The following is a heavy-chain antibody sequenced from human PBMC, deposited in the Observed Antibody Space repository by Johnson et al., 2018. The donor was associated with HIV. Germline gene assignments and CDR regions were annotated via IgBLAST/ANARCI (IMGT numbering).Heavy chain of an antibody. D-gene: IGHD6-13*01. Sequence: VQLVESGGGVVQPGRSLRLSCAASGFTFSSYAMHWVRQAPGKGLEWVALISFDGSHKYYADSVKGRFTISRDNSKTTLYLQMNSLRADDTAVYYCATYSSGWYKGGYAFDSWGQGTMVTVSS. CDR2: ISFDGSHK. CDR1: GFTFSSYA. V-gene: IGHV3-30*04. J-gene: IGHJ3*02. CDR3: ATYSSGWYKGGYAFDS.